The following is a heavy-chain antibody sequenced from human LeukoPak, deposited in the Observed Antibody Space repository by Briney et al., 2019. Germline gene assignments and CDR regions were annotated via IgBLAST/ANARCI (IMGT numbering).Heavy chain of an antibody. J-gene: IGHJ4*02. D-gene: IGHD5-12*01. CDR2: IWYDGNNK. CDR1: GFTFSSYG. V-gene: IGHV3-33*01. Sequence: PGGSLRLSCAASGFTFSSYGMHWVRQAPGKGLEWVAVIWYDGNNKYYADSVKGRFTISRDNSKNTLYLQMNSLRAEDTAVYYCARGRGSTAGLFDYWGQGNVVTVSS. CDR3: ARGRGSTAGLFDY.